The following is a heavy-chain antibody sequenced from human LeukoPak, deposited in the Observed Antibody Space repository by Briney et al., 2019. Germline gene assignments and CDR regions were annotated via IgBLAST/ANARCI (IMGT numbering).Heavy chain of an antibody. CDR2: INPSGGST. CDR1: GYTFTSYY. Sequence: ASVKVSCKASGYTFTSYYMHWVRQAPGQGLEWMGIINPSGGSTSYAQKFQGRVTMTTDTSTSTAYMELRSLRSDDTAVYYCARDKRGGSWDPWGQGTLVTVSS. J-gene: IGHJ5*02. V-gene: IGHV1-46*01. D-gene: IGHD3-10*01. CDR3: ARDKRGGSWDP.